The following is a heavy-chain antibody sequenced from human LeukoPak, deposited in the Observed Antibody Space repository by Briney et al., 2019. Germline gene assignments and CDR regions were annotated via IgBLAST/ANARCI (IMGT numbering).Heavy chain of an antibody. J-gene: IGHJ4*02. CDR1: GYTFTGYY. CDR2: INPNSGGT. V-gene: IGHV1-2*02. CDR3: ARYYDSSGTYYFGY. D-gene: IGHD3-22*01. Sequence: ASVKVSCKASGYTFTGYYMHWVRQAPGQGLEWMGWINPNSGGTNYAQKFQGRVTMTRDTSISTAYMELSRLRSDDTAVYYCARYYDSSGTYYFGYWGQGTLVTVSS.